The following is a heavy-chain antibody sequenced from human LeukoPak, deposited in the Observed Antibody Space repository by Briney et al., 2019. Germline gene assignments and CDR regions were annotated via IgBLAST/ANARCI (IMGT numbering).Heavy chain of an antibody. V-gene: IGHV3-74*01. CDR1: GFTFSSYW. CDR3: AATRYRYSGSQEGSLDC. CDR2: INSDGSST. D-gene: IGHD1-26*01. J-gene: IGHJ4*02. Sequence: GGSLRLSCAASGFTFSSYWMHWVRQAPGKGLVWVSRINSDGSSTTYADSVKGRFTISRDNAKNTLYLQMNSLRAEDTAVYYCAATRYRYSGSQEGSLDCWGQGTLVTVSS.